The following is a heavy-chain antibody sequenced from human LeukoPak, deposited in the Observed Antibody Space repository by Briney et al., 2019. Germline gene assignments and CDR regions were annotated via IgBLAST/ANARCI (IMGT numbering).Heavy chain of an antibody. CDR1: GGSFSGYY. Sequence: SETLSLTCAVYGGSFSGYYWSWIRQPPGKGLEWIGEINHSGSTNYNPSLKSRVTISVDTSKNQFSLKLSSVTAVDTAVYYCARGVAARPGRWFDPWGQGTLVTVSS. CDR2: INHSGST. CDR3: ARGVAARPGRWFDP. V-gene: IGHV4-34*01. J-gene: IGHJ5*02. D-gene: IGHD6-6*01.